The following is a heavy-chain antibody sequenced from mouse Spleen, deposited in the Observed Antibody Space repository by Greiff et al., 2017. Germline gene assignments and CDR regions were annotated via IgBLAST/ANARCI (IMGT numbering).Heavy chain of an antibody. D-gene: IGHD2-4*01. J-gene: IGHJ4*01. CDR2: IYPRDGST. CDR3: ASRRYYDYEGGAMDY. V-gene: IGHV1-78*01. Sequence: QVQLQQSDAELVKPGASVKISCKVSGYTFTDHTIHWMKQRPEQGLEWIGYIYPRDGSTKYNEKFKGKATLTADKSSSTAYMQLNSLTSEDSAVYFCASRRYYDYEGGAMDYWGQGTSVTVSS. CDR1: GYTFTDHT.